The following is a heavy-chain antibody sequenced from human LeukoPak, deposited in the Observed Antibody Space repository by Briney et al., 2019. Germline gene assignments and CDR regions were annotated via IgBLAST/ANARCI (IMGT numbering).Heavy chain of an antibody. J-gene: IGHJ6*02. CDR3: AREDGSGSLYYYGMDV. Sequence: PGGSLRLSCAASGFTFSSYSMNWVRQAPGKGLEWVSSISSSSSYIYYADSVKGRFTISRDNAKNSLYLQMNSLRAEDTAVYYCAREDGSGSLYYYGMDVWGQGTTVTVSS. CDR2: ISSSSSYI. V-gene: IGHV3-21*01. CDR1: GFTFSSYS. D-gene: IGHD3-10*01.